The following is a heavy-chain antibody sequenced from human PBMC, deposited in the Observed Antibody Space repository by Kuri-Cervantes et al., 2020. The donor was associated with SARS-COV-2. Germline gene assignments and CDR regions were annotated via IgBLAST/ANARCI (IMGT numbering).Heavy chain of an antibody. V-gene: IGHV3-23*01. Sequence: LSLTCAASGFTFSSYAMHWVRQAPGKGLEWVSAISGSGGSTYYADSVKGRFTISRDNSKNTLYLQMNSLRAEDTAVYYCAKGRDTAKYGMDVWGQGTTVTVSS. CDR2: ISGSGGST. D-gene: IGHD5-18*01. J-gene: IGHJ6*02. CDR3: AKGRDTAKYGMDV. CDR1: GFTFSSYA.